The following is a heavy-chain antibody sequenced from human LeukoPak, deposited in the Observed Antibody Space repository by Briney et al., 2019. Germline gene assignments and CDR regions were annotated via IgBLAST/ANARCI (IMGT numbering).Heavy chain of an antibody. J-gene: IGHJ4*02. CDR2: INPNSGGT. CDR3: ARKYGSGSYYYAQPFDY. Sequence: ASVKVSCKASGYTFTGYYMHWVRQAPGQGLEWMGWINPNSGGTNYAQKFQGRVTMTRDTSISTAYMELSRLRSDDTAVYYCARKYGSGSYYYAQPFDYWGQGTLVTGSS. V-gene: IGHV1-2*02. D-gene: IGHD3-10*01. CDR1: GYTFTGYY.